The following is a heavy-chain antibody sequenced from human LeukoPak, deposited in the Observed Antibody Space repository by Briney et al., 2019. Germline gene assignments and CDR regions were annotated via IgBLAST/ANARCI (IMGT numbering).Heavy chain of an antibody. Sequence: SGGSLRLSCAASGFAFSAFGIHWVRQAPGKGLEWVAFIEYDGSSKLYGDSVKGGFTISRDNSKNTLYLQMNSLRPEDTAVYYCAKGSRGGYYYFDYWGQGTLVTVSS. CDR3: AKGSRGGYYYFDY. V-gene: IGHV3-30*02. J-gene: IGHJ4*02. D-gene: IGHD3-22*01. CDR1: GFAFSAFG. CDR2: IEYDGSSK.